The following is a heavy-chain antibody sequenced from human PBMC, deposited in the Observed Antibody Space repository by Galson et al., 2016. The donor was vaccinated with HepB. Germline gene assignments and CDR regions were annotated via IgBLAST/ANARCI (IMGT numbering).Heavy chain of an antibody. Sequence: SLRLSCAASGFTFTNYWMTWVRQAPGKGLEWVANIKEDGSEKFYGDSVKGRFTISRDNAKNSLYLQMKSLRAEDTAVYYCAREKTVYGVVINYFDYWGQGSLVTVSS. CDR1: GFTFTNYW. V-gene: IGHV3-7*01. CDR3: AREKTVYGVVINYFDY. J-gene: IGHJ4*02. CDR2: IKEDGSEK. D-gene: IGHD3-3*01.